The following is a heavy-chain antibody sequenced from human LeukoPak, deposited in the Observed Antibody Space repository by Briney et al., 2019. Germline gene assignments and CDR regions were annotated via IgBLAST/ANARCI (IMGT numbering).Heavy chain of an antibody. J-gene: IGHJ5*02. Sequence: GGSLRLSCAASGFTSSSYWMHWVRHAPGKGRVWVSRINSDGSNTNYADSVKGRSTISRDNAKNTVYLQMNSLRAEDTAVYYCARGRGPYGWFDPWGQGTLVTVSS. V-gene: IGHV3-74*01. CDR3: ARGRGPYGWFDP. CDR1: GFTSSSYW. CDR2: INSDGSNT. D-gene: IGHD3-10*01.